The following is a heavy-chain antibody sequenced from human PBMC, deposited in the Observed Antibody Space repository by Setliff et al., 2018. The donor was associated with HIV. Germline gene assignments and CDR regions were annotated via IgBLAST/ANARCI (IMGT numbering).Heavy chain of an antibody. V-gene: IGHV4-38-2*01. CDR3: ARGSSSGTDLAVL. Sequence: SQTLSLTCAVSGYSISSDYYWGWIRQPPGKGLEWIGSIHHTGRTYYNPSLKSRITISLDTSKNQYSLKLTSVTAADMAVYYCARGSSSGTDLAVLWGQGTLVTVSS. D-gene: IGHD3-22*01. J-gene: IGHJ4*02. CDR1: GYSISSDYY. CDR2: IHHTGRT.